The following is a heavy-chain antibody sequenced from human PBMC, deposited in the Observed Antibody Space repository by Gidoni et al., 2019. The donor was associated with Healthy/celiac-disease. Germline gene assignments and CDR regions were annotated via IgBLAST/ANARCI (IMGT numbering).Heavy chain of an antibody. D-gene: IGHD6-13*01. V-gene: IGHV4-4*07. J-gene: IGHJ4*02. CDR1: GGSISSYY. CDR3: ARSISSTMPPDY. CDR2: IYTRGST. Sequence: QVQLQESGPGLVNPSETLSLTCPVSGGSISSYYWSWIRQPAGKGLEWIGRIYTRGSTNSNPSLKSRVTMSVDTSKNQFSLKLRSVTAGDTAVYYCARSISSTMPPDYWGQGTLVTVSS.